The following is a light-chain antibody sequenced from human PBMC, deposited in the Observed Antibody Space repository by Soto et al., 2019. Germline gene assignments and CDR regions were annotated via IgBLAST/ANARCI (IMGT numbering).Light chain of an antibody. V-gene: IGKV3-11*01. CDR3: QQRSNWPAVT. CDR2: DAS. Sequence: EIVLTQSPATLSLSPGDRATLSCRASQSVSRSLAWYRHQPGQAPRLLIYDASNRATGTPARFSGSGSGTHFTLTISSLEPDDFGVYYCQQRSNWPAVTFGGGTKVEIK. CDR1: QSVSRS. J-gene: IGKJ4*01.